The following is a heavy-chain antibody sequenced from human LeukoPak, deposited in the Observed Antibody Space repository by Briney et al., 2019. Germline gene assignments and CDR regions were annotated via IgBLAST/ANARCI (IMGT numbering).Heavy chain of an antibody. V-gene: IGHV3-23*01. D-gene: IGHD2-2*01. Sequence: GESLRLSCAASGFTFSSYAMSWVRQAPGKGLEWVSAISGSGGGTYYADSVKGRFTISRDNSKNTLYLQMNSLRAEDTAVYYCAKDGFYCSSTSCYGDYWGQGTLVTVSS. J-gene: IGHJ4*02. CDR3: AKDGFYCSSTSCYGDY. CDR1: GFTFSSYA. CDR2: ISGSGGGT.